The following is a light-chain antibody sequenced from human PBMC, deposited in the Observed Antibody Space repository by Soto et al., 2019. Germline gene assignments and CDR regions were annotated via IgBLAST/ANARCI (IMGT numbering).Light chain of an antibody. CDR1: QVISTS. CDR2: AAS. J-gene: IGKJ5*01. V-gene: IGKV1-9*01. Sequence: DIQMTQSPYSLSASVGDRVTSTFGARQVISTSLAWYQVKPGKAPKLLIYAASTLESGVPSRFSATVSGTEFSLTITSLQPEDFATYYCQQLFDPPIPFGQGTRLEIK. CDR3: QQLFDPPIP.